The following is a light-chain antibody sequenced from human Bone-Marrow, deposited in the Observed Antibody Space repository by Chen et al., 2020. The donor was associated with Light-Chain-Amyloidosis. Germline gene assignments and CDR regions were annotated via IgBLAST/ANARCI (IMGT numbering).Light chain of an antibody. Sequence: QAVLTQPSSLSASTGASASLTCTLRRGINVGAYRIYWFQQKPVSPPQYLLRYKSDSDRKQGSGVPSRFSGSTDTSANAGILLISGLQSEDDADYYCLIWHSGAWVFGGGTKLSVL. CDR2: YKSDSDR. V-gene: IGLV5-45*02. CDR1: RGINVGAYR. CDR3: LIWHSGAWV. J-gene: IGLJ3*02.